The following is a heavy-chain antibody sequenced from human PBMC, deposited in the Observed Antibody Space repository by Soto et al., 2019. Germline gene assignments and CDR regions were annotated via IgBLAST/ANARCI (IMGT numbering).Heavy chain of an antibody. J-gene: IGHJ6*02. CDR3: AKDVEGVATIKATYGMDV. CDR2: ICASGSNT. CDR1: GFTFSSYV. V-gene: IGHV3-23*01. Sequence: PGGSLRLSCAASGFTFSSYVMSWVRQAPGKGLEWVSSICASGSNTYYAHSVRGRFTISRDNSKNTLFLQMNGLRADDTAVYYCAKDVEGVATIKATYGMDVWGQGTTVTVSS. D-gene: IGHD5-12*01.